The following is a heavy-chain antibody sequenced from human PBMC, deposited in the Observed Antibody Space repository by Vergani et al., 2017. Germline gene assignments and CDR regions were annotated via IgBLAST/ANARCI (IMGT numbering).Heavy chain of an antibody. CDR1: GFSFSGSW. D-gene: IGHD5-12*01. CDR3: VRARCSGPCFMSNWFDS. CDR2: IKSDGSIT. J-gene: IGHJ5*01. Sequence: EVQLVESGGGLIHPGGSLRLSCEGSGFSFSGSWMHWVRHSPEKGLVWVSRIKSDGSITTYADSVKGRFTISRDNAKNTLFLEMNSLRGDDTAIYYCVRARCSGPCFMSNWFDSWVQGTLVTVSS. V-gene: IGHV3-74*01.